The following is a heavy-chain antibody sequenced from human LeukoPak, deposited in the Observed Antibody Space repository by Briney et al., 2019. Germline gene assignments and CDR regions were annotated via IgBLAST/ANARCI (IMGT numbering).Heavy chain of an antibody. V-gene: IGHV3-23*01. Sequence: PGGSLRLSCAASGFTFSGYAMSWVRQAPGKGLEWVSAISGSGGSTYYADSVKGRFTISRDNSKNTLYLQMNSLRAEDTAVYYCAKDLWDYYDSSGRDDAFNIWGQGTMVTVSS. CDR2: ISGSGGST. D-gene: IGHD3-22*01. CDR3: AKDLWDYYDSSGRDDAFNI. CDR1: GFTFSGYA. J-gene: IGHJ3*02.